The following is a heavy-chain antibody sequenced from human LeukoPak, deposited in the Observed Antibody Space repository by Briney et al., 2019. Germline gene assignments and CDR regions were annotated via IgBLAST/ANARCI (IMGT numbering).Heavy chain of an antibody. Sequence: ASVKVSCKASGYTFTSYGISWVRQAPGQGLEWMGWISAYSGNTNYAQKLQGRVTMTTDTSTSTAYMELRSLRSDDTAVYYCAREGGYCSSTSCSNWFDPWGQGTLVTVSS. CDR1: GYTFTSYG. CDR2: ISAYSGNT. J-gene: IGHJ5*02. D-gene: IGHD2-2*01. V-gene: IGHV1-18*01. CDR3: AREGGYCSSTSCSNWFDP.